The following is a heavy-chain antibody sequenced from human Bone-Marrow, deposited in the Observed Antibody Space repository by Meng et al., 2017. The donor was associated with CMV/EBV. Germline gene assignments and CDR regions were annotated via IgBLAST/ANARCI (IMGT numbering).Heavy chain of an antibody. V-gene: IGHV4-34*01. J-gene: IGHJ4*02. D-gene: IGHD6-19*01. CDR3: ARAQAVAGRFCVY. Sequence: QVPLQQLGAGLLKPSETLSLTCAVYGGFFSGYYWSWIRQPPGKGLEWIGEINHSGSTNYNPSLKSRVTISVDTSKNQFSLKLSSVTAADTAVYYCARAQAVAGRFCVYWGQGTLVTVSS. CDR1: GGFFSGYY. CDR2: INHSGST.